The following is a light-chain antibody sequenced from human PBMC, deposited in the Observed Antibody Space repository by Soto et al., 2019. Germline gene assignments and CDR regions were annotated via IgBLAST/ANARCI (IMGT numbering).Light chain of an antibody. CDR2: SNN. J-gene: IGLJ1*01. CDR1: SSNIGSNT. V-gene: IGLV1-44*01. Sequence: QSVLTQPPSASGTPGQRVTISCSGSSSNIGSNTANSYYHLPRAAPKLLIQSNNQRPSGVPDRFSGSQSGSSASPAISGLQSEDEADYYCAAWDDSLNGYVFGTGTKVTVL. CDR3: AAWDDSLNGYV.